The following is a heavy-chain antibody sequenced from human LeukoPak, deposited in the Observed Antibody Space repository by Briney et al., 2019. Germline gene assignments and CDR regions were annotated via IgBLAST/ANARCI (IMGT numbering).Heavy chain of an antibody. Sequence: PSETLSLTCTVSGVSISNYYWSWIRQPPGKGLEWIGYIYYSVSINYNPSPKSRVTISVDTSQNQLSLKLTSVTAADTAVYYCARGERLGLDYWGQGTLVTVSS. J-gene: IGHJ4*02. CDR3: ARGERLGLDY. CDR1: GVSISNYY. CDR2: IYYSVSI. V-gene: IGHV4-59*01. D-gene: IGHD1-26*01.